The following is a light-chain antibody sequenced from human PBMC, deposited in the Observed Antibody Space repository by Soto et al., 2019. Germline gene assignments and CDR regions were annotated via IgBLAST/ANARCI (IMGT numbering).Light chain of an antibody. CDR3: QQVNSYPRT. J-gene: IGKJ1*01. CDR2: AAS. Sequence: DIQLTQSPSFLSASVGDRVTITCRASQGISSYLAWYQQKPGKAPKLLIYAASTLQSGVPSRFSGSGSRTEFTLTISSLQPEDFATYYCQQVNSYPRTFGQGTKVEIK. V-gene: IGKV1-9*01. CDR1: QGISSY.